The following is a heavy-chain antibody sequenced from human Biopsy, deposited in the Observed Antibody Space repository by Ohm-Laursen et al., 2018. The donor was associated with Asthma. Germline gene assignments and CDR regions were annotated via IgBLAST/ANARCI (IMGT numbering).Heavy chain of an antibody. CDR3: ARIPRRSGSYFVDY. D-gene: IGHD3-22*01. CDR2: IHHSGTS. Sequence: SETLSLICIVSGDSITSGGCFWTWIRQHPGKGQEWVRYIHHSGTSYFNPSLKSRVSFSRDTSKNQFSLRLTSVTAADTAMYYCARIPRRSGSYFVDYWGQGTLVTVSS. V-gene: IGHV4-31*02. CDR1: GDSITSGGCF. J-gene: IGHJ4*02.